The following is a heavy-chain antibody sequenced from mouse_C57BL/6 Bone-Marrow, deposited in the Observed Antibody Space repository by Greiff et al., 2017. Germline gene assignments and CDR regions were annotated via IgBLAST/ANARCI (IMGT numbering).Heavy chain of an antibody. CDR3: ARSSGPPGFAY. CDR2: IDPSDSET. CDR1: GYTFTSYW. J-gene: IGHJ3*01. V-gene: IGHV1-52*01. Sequence: QVQLQQPGAELVRPGSSVKLSCKASGYTFTSYWMHWVKQRPIQGLEWIGNIDPSDSETHYNQKFKDKATLTVDKSSSTAYMQLSSLTSEDSAVYCCARSSGPPGFAYWGQGTLVTVSA. D-gene: IGHD3-2*02.